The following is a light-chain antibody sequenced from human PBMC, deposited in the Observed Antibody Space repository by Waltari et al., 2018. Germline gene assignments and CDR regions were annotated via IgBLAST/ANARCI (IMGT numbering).Light chain of an antibody. V-gene: IGKV3-20*01. CDR1: QSVGSSS. CDR2: RAS. CDR3: QQHGTLPAT. J-gene: IGKJ1*01. Sequence: EIVLTQSPGTAASSPGASVTLSCRASQSVGSSSLAWYQQKPGQAPRLVIYRASRRATGIPDRFSGSGSGTDFSLTISRLEPEDFAVYYCQQHGTLPATFGQGTKVEIK.